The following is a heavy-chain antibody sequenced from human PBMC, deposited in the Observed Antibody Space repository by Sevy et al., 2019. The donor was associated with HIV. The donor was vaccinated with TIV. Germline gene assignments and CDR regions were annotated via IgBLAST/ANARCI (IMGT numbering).Heavy chain of an antibody. V-gene: IGHV4-34*01. CDR2: INYIGTT. D-gene: IGHD2-21*01. CDR1: DGSLSGYY. J-gene: IGHJ3*02. CDR3: ARDPYDCGGDCYVSGVFDI. Sequence: LETLSLTCAVYDGSLSGYYWSWIRQSPGKGLEWIGQINYIGTTNYTPSLSSRLTISVDTSKNQFSLRLRTVTAADTAIYYCARDPYDCGGDCYVSGVFDIWGQGTLVTVSS.